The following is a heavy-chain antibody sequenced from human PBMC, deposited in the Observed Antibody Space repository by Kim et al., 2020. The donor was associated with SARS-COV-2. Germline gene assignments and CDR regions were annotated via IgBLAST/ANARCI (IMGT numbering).Heavy chain of an antibody. D-gene: IGHD6-13*01. Sequence: SETLSLTCTVSGGSISSGGYYWSWIRQHPGKGLEWIGYIYYSGSTYYNPSLKSRVTISVDTSKNQFSLKLSSVTAADTAVYYCARGPKAAAGTIDFDYWGQGTLVTVSS. CDR2: IYYSGST. V-gene: IGHV4-31*03. CDR1: GGSISSGGYY. CDR3: ARGPKAAAGTIDFDY. J-gene: IGHJ4*02.